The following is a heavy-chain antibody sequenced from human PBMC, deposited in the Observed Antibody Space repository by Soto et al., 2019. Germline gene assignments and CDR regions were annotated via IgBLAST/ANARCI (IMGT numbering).Heavy chain of an antibody. CDR1: GFTVSSNY. CDR3: ARDMTTID. CDR2: IYNDGST. D-gene: IGHD3-16*01. J-gene: IGHJ4*02. V-gene: IGHV3-66*01. Sequence: GGSLRLSCAASGFTVSSNYMSWVRQAPGKGLEWVSLIYNDGSTYYADSVKGRFTISRDNSKNTLYLQMNSLTAEDTAVYYCARDMTTIDWGQGTLVTVSS.